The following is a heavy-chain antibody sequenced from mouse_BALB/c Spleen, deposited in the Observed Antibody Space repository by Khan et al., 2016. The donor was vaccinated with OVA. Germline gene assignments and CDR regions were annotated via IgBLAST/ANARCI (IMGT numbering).Heavy chain of an antibody. CDR2: IYPGSGST. V-gene: IGHV1S22*01. CDR3: TRWTYFTMDY. Sequence: LQQPGSELVRPGASVKLSCKASGYIFTSYWMHWVKQRPGQGLEWIGNIYPGSGSTKYDETFKGKATLTIDTSSNTVYMQLSSLTSEDSAVYYCTRWTYFTMDYWGQGTSVTV. J-gene: IGHJ4*01. CDR1: GYIFTSYW.